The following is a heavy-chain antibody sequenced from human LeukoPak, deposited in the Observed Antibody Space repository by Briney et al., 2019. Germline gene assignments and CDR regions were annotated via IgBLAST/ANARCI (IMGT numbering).Heavy chain of an antibody. J-gene: IGHJ6*02. CDR2: MNPNSGNT. Sequence: ASVKVSCKASGYTFTSYDINWVRQATGPGLEWMGWMNPNSGNTGYAQKFQGRVTMTRNTSISTAYMELSSLRSEDTAVYYCAKGLDWNYAFYYYYGMDVWGQGTTVTVSS. D-gene: IGHD1-7*01. V-gene: IGHV1-8*01. CDR3: AKGLDWNYAFYYYYGMDV. CDR1: GYTFTSYD.